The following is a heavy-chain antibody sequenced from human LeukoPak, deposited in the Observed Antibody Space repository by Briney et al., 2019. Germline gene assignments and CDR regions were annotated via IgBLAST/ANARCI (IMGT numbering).Heavy chain of an antibody. CDR2: ISGGGDTT. V-gene: IGHV3-23*01. CDR3: AKLVGTDPIDF. Sequence: PGGSLRLSCSASGFSFSSYTMTWVRQAPGKGPEWVSIISGGGDTTFYTDSVKGRFTISRDNSKNTLYLQVNSLRAEDTAVYYCAKLVGTDPIDFWGQGTLVTVSS. D-gene: IGHD1-26*01. J-gene: IGHJ4*02. CDR1: GFSFSSYT.